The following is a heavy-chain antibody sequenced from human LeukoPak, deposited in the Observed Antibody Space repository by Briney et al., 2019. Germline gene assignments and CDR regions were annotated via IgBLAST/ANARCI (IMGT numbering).Heavy chain of an antibody. Sequence: GGSLRLSCASSGFTFSRYWMSWVRQAPGKGLEWVANIKQDGSEKYYVDSVKGRFTISRDNAKNSLYLQMNSLRAEDTAVYYCAREYSSGWFLDYWGQGTLVTVSS. D-gene: IGHD6-19*01. CDR1: GFTFSRYW. CDR2: IKQDGSEK. J-gene: IGHJ4*02. V-gene: IGHV3-7*01. CDR3: AREYSSGWFLDY.